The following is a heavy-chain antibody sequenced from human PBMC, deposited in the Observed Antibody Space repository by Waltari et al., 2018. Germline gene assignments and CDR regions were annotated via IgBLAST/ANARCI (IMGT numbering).Heavy chain of an antibody. CDR2: INHSGNT. V-gene: IGHV4-34*01. J-gene: IGHJ6*03. D-gene: IGHD3-9*01. CDR1: SGSLTGYH. CDR3: ARGHPFTIVSPRYYYYYYMDV. Sequence: QVHLQQWGAGLLKPSEPLSLTCGVYSGSLTGYHWNWIRQAPGKGLGWIGDINHSGNTHYNPSLERRVTISADTSKNQFSLHLTSVTAADTAVYYCARGHPFTIVSPRYYYYYYMDVWDKGTAVTVSS.